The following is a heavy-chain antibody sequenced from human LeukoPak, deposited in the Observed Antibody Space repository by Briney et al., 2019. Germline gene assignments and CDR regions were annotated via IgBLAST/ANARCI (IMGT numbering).Heavy chain of an antibody. D-gene: IGHD6-13*01. V-gene: IGHV1-18*01. CDR2: ISAYNGNT. CDR1: GYTFTSYG. CDR3: ARVPVSGYSSSWYGFGFNWFDP. Sequence: ASVKVSCKASGYTFTSYGISWVRQAPGQGLEWMGWISAYNGNTNYAQKLQGRVTMTTDTSTSTAYMELRSLRSDDTAAYYCARVPVSGYSSSWYGFGFNWFDPWGQGTLVTASS. J-gene: IGHJ5*02.